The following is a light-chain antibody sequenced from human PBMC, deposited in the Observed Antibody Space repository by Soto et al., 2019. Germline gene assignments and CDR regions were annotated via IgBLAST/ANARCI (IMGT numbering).Light chain of an antibody. J-gene: IGKJ3*01. CDR1: HSINTSF. Sequence: EIVLTQSPGTLSLSPGDRATLSCRASHSINTSFLAWFQQKPGQAPWLLIYAASTRATGIPDRFSGSASETDFTLTINRLEPEDSAVYYCQQYASAPFSLGPGTKVDIK. CDR3: QQYASAPFS. V-gene: IGKV3-20*01. CDR2: AAS.